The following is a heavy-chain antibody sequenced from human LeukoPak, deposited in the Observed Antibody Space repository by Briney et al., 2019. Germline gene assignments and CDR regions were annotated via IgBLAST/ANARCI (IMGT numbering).Heavy chain of an antibody. D-gene: IGHD3-10*01. J-gene: IGHJ6*02. Sequence: ASVKVSCKASGYTFTSYGISWVRQAPGQGLEWMGWISAYNGNTNYAQKLQGRVTMTTDTSTSTAYMELRSLRSDDTAVYYCARVGMVRGTFYYGMDVWGQGTTVTVSS. V-gene: IGHV1-18*01. CDR2: ISAYNGNT. CDR3: ARVGMVRGTFYYGMDV. CDR1: GYTFTSYG.